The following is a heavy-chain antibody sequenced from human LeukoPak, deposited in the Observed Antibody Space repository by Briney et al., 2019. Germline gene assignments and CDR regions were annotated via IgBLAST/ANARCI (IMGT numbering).Heavy chain of an antibody. CDR3: AKGVNYGDYGHDY. Sequence: PGGSLRLSCGASGFXFSSYAISWVRQAPGKGLEWVSAISGSGGSTYYADSVKGRFTISRDNSKNTLYLQMNSLRAEDTAVYYCAKGVNYGDYGHDYWGQGTLVTVSS. CDR1: GFXFSSYA. D-gene: IGHD4-17*01. CDR2: ISGSGGST. V-gene: IGHV3-23*01. J-gene: IGHJ4*02.